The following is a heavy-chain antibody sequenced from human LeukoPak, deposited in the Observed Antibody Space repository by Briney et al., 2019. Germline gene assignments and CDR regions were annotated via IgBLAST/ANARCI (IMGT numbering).Heavy chain of an antibody. J-gene: IGHJ6*02. CDR3: ARRPYSDTSGRLSDV. V-gene: IGHV3-48*02. D-gene: IGHD3-22*01. CDR2: IGSSGSPT. Sequence: GGSLRLSCAASGFTFSSYSMNWVRQAPGKGLEWISYIGSSGSPTHYADSVGGRFTISRDNAKNSLYLQMNSLRDEDTAVYFCARRPYSDTSGRLSDVWGQGTTVTVSS. CDR1: GFTFSSYS.